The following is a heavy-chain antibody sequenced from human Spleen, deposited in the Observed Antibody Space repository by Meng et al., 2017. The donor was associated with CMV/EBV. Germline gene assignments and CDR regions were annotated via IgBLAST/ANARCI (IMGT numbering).Heavy chain of an antibody. D-gene: IGHD6-19*01. Sequence: PQSQDAGPGLVRPSGALSLTCSVSVGSISTSGYYWGWIRQPPGKGLEWIGSIGHSGFTYYTPSLKSRVTVSIDTSRNQFSLWLTSVTAADTAVYYCVRSSAWVRTGFDPWGQGTLVTVSS. CDR2: IGHSGFT. J-gene: IGHJ5*02. CDR3: VRSSAWVRTGFDP. V-gene: IGHV4-39*01. CDR1: VGSISTSGYY.